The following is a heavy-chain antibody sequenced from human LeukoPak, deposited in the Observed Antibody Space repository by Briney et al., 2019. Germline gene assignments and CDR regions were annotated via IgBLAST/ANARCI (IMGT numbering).Heavy chain of an antibody. D-gene: IGHD3-3*01. CDR1: GGFISSGDYY. CDR2: IYYSGST. CDR3: ARAMYDFWSGYYGRGTNWFDP. J-gene: IGHJ5*02. Sequence: PSETLSLTCTVSGGFISSGDYYWSWIRQPPGKGLEWIGYIYYSGSTYYNPSLKSRVTISVDASKNQFSLKLSSVTAADTAVYYCARAMYDFWSGYYGRGTNWFDPWGQGTLVTVSS. V-gene: IGHV4-30-4*08.